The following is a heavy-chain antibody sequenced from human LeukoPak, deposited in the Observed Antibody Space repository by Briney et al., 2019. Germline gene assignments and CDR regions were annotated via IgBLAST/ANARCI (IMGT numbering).Heavy chain of an antibody. CDR1: GYTFTGYY. V-gene: IGHV1-2*02. CDR2: INPNSGGT. J-gene: IGHJ6*03. D-gene: IGHD1-26*01. Sequence: RASVKVSCKASGYTFTGYYMHWVPQAPGQGREWMGWINPNSGGTNYAQKFQGRVTITRDTSISTAYMELSRLRSDDTAVYYCARISRVGATGHYYYYMDVWGKGTTVTVSS. CDR3: ARISRVGATGHYYYYMDV.